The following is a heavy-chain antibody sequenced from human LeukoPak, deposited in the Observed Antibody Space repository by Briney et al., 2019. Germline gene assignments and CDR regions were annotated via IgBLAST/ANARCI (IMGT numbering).Heavy chain of an antibody. Sequence: PGGSLRLSCAASGFTFSSYWMSWVRRAPGKGLEWVANIKQDGSDKYYVDSVKGRFTISRDNAKNSLYLQMNSLRAEDTAVYYCARSRVIRGSSSGYYGVDVWGQGTTVTVSS. D-gene: IGHD2-21*01. V-gene: IGHV3-7*01. CDR2: IKQDGSDK. CDR1: GFTFSSYW. J-gene: IGHJ6*02. CDR3: ARSRVIRGSSSGYYGVDV.